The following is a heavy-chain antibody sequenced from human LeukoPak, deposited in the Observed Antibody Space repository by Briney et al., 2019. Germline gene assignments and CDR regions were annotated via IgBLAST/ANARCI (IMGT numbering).Heavy chain of an antibody. J-gene: IGHJ4*02. D-gene: IGHD3-22*01. CDR2: IYYSGST. Sequence: PSETLSPTCTVSGGSISSSSYYWGWIRQPPGKGLEWIGSIYYSGSTYYNPSLKSRVTISVDTSKNQFSLKLSSVTAADTAVYYCASSKRDSSGYLDYWGQGTLVTVSS. CDR3: ASSKRDSSGYLDY. V-gene: IGHV4-39*07. CDR1: GGSISSSSYY.